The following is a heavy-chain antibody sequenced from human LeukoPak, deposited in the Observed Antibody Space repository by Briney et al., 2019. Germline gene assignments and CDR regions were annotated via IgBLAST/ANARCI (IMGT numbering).Heavy chain of an antibody. J-gene: IGHJ3*02. CDR1: GYTFTSYY. D-gene: IGHD5-18*01. CDR2: INPSGGST. Sequence: ASVKVSCKASGYTFTSYYMHWVRQAPGQGLEWMGIINPSGGSTSYAQKFQGRVTMTRDMSTSTVYMELSSLRSEDTAVYYCARDREGGYSYGFDAFDIWGQGTMVTVSS. V-gene: IGHV1-46*01. CDR3: ARDREGGYSYGFDAFDI.